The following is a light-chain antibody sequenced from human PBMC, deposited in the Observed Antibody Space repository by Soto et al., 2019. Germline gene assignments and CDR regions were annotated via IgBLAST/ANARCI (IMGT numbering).Light chain of an antibody. CDR2: DAS. J-gene: IGKJ1*01. CDR1: QSISSW. CDR3: QQYNSYSRT. V-gene: IGKV1-5*01. Sequence: DIQMTQSPSTLSASVGDRVTIPCRASQSISSWLAWYQQKPGKAPKLLIYDASSLESGVPSRFSGSGSGTEFTLTIISLQPDDFATYYFQQYNSYSRTFGQGTKVEIK.